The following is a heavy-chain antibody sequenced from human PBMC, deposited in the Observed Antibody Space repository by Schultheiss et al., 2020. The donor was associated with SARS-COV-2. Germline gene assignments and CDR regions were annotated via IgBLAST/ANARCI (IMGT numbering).Heavy chain of an antibody. CDR1: GGTFSSYA. CDR2: IIPIFGTA. Sequence: SVKVSCKASGGTFSSYAISWVRQAPGQGLEWMGGIIPIFGTANYAQKFQGRVTITADESTSTAYMELSSLRSEDTAVYYCARDQASGSSGWYNWLYWGQGTLVTVSS. CDR3: ARDQASGSSGWYNWLY. D-gene: IGHD6-19*01. V-gene: IGHV1-69*13. J-gene: IGHJ4*02.